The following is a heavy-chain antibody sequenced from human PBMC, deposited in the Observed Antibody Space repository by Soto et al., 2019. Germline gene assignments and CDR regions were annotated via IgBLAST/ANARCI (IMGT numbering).Heavy chain of an antibody. CDR3: ARVERDYDFWSGYYLYYYYGMDV. CDR1: GYTFTSYG. Sequence: GASVKVSCKASGYTFTSYGISWVRQAPGQGLEWMGWISAYNGNTNYAQKLQGRVTMTTDTSTSTAYMELRSLRSDDTAVYYCARVERDYDFWSGYYLYYYYGMDVWGQGTTVTVSS. J-gene: IGHJ6*02. CDR2: ISAYNGNT. D-gene: IGHD3-3*01. V-gene: IGHV1-18*01.